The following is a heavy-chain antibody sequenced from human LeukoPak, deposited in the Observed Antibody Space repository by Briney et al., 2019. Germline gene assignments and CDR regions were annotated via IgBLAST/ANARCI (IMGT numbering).Heavy chain of an antibody. Sequence: SVKVSCKASGGTFSSYAISWVRQAPGQRLEWMGRIIPILSIANYAQKFQGRVTIAADKSTSTAYMELSSLRSEDTAVYYCARHDCGGDCYRAAEYFQHWGQGTLVTVSS. CDR3: ARHDCGGDCYRAAEYFQH. J-gene: IGHJ1*01. CDR2: IIPILSIA. CDR1: GGTFSSYA. V-gene: IGHV1-69*04. D-gene: IGHD2-21*02.